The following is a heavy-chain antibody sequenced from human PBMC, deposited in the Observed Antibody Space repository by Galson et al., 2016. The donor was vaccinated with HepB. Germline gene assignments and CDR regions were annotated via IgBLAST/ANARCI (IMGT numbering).Heavy chain of an antibody. D-gene: IGHD2/OR15-2a*01. J-gene: IGHJ4*02. CDR3: ARSTFGFDY. V-gene: IGHV5-51*03. CDR2: VYPGDSDK. Sequence: QSGAEVTKPGESLKISCKASGYRFANYWIGWVRQMPGKGLEWMGDVYPGDSDKRYSPSFQGQVTISVDQSITTAYLQWNSLKASDTAIYYCARSTFGFDYGGLGTLVTVS. CDR1: GYRFANYW.